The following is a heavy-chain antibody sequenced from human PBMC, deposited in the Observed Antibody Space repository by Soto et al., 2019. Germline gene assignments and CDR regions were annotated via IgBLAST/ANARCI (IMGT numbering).Heavy chain of an antibody. V-gene: IGHV3-21*01. CDR2: ISSSSSYI. J-gene: IGHJ6*03. CDR1: GFTFSSYS. CDR3: ARDGAGTTPFYYYYMDV. D-gene: IGHD1-7*01. Sequence: GXSLRLSCAASGFTFSSYSMNWVLQAPGKGLGWGSSISSSSSYIYYADSVKGRFTISRDNAKNSLYLQMNSLRAEDKAVYYCARDGAGTTPFYYYYMDVWGKGTTVTVSS.